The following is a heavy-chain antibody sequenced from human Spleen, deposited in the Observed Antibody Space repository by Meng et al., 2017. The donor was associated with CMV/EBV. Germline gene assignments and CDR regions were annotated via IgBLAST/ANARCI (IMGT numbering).Heavy chain of an antibody. CDR1: GDSVSDDGVT. CDR2: TYYRSQWFY. V-gene: IGHV6-1*01. J-gene: IGHJ4*02. Sequence: SETLSLTSAISGDSVSDDGVTWNWIRQSPSRGLEWLGRTYYRSQWFYDYAVSVKDRITINPDTSKNQFSLQVKSVTSEDTAVYYCARQRTGKVTDYWGQGTLVTVSS. CDR3: ARQRTGKVTDY. D-gene: IGHD3/OR15-3a*01.